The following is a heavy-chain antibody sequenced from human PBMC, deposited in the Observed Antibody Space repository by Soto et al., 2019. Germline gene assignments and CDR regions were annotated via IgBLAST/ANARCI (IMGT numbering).Heavy chain of an antibody. CDR3: AKDFLPLYAMYYFDY. V-gene: IGHV3-30*18. CDR1: GFTFSSYG. Sequence: LRLSCAASGFTFSSYGMHWVRQAPGKGLEWVAVISYDGSNKYYADSVKGRFTISRDNSKNTLYLQMNSLRAEDTAVYYCAKDFLPLYAMYYFDYWGQGTLVTVSS. D-gene: IGHD4-17*01. J-gene: IGHJ4*02. CDR2: ISYDGSNK.